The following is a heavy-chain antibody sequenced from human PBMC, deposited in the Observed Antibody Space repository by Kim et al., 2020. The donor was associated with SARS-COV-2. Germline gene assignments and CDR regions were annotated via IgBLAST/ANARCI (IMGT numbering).Heavy chain of an antibody. J-gene: IGHJ4*02. CDR2: IRSKAYGGTT. V-gene: IGHV3-49*04. D-gene: IGHD2-21*01. CDR1: GFTFGDYA. Sequence: GGSLRHSCTASGFTFGDYAMSWVRQAPGKGLEWVGFIRSKAYGGTTEYAASVKGRFTISRDDSKSIAYLQMNSLKTEDTAVYYCTRVGCGGDCYQDYWGQGTLVTVSS. CDR3: TRVGCGGDCYQDY.